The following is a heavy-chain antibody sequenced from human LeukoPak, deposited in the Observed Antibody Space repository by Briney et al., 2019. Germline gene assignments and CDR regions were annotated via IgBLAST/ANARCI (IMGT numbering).Heavy chain of an antibody. Sequence: GGSLRLSCTAFGFTFGEIAMIWFRQSPGKGLEWVSLSRSRAHGGTTEYAASVMGRFTMSRDDSKNIAYLQMNSLETEDTAVYHCSRVERSSINNYYYYVAVWGKGTSVTVSS. CDR2: SRSRAHGGTT. J-gene: IGHJ6*03. CDR3: SRVERSSINNYYYYVAV. CDR1: GFTFGEIA. D-gene: IGHD2-2*01. V-gene: IGHV3-49*03.